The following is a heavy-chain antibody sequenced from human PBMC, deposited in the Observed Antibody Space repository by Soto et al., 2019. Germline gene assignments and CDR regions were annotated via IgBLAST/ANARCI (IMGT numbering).Heavy chain of an antibody. V-gene: IGHV4-61*01. D-gene: IGHD6-6*01. CDR3: ARRLSSSSSSDYFDY. CDR2: IYSSVCT. CDR1: GDSVSSGSSY. Sequence: SQTLSLTCTVSGDSVSSGSSYWSWLRQPPGKGLAWIGYIYSSVCTNYNPSLKSRVTISVDTSKNQFSLKLSSVTAADTAVYYCARRLSSSSSSDYFDYCGPGTRVTVSS. J-gene: IGHJ4*01.